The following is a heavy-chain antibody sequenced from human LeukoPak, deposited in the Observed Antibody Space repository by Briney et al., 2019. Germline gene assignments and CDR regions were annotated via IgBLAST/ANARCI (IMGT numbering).Heavy chain of an antibody. J-gene: IGHJ5*02. CDR1: GGSFSGYY. V-gene: IGHV4-34*01. CDR3: ARGQSADMVRGVNNWFDP. D-gene: IGHD3-10*01. Sequence: PSETLSLTCAVYGGSFSGYYWSWIRQPPEKGLEWIGEINHSGSTNYNPSLKSRVTISVDTSKNQFSLKLSSVTAADTAVYYCARGQSADMVRGVNNWFDPWGQGTLVTVSS. CDR2: INHSGST.